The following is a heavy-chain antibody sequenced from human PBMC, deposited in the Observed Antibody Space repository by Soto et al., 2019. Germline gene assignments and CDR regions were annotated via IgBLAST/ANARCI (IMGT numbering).Heavy chain of an antibody. Sequence: AGGSLRLSCAASGFTFSSYWMSWVRQAPGKGLEWVANIKQDGSEKYYVDSVKGRFTISRDNAKNSLYLQMNSLRAEDTAVYYCARFEWLRLDAFDIWGQGTMVTVSS. CDR3: ARFEWLRLDAFDI. J-gene: IGHJ3*02. V-gene: IGHV3-7*01. D-gene: IGHD5-12*01. CDR1: GFTFSSYW. CDR2: IKQDGSEK.